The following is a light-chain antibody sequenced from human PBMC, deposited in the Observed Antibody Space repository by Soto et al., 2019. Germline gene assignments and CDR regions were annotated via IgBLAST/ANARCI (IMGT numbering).Light chain of an antibody. V-gene: IGKV1-39*01. CDR2: AAS. Sequence: DIQMTQSPSSLSASVGDRVTITCRASQSISIYLNWYQQKPGKAPKLLIYAASSLQSGVPARFSGSGSGTDFTLTISSLQPEDFATYYCQQSYSTPQGLTFGGGTKVEIK. J-gene: IGKJ4*01. CDR3: QQSYSTPQGLT. CDR1: QSISIY.